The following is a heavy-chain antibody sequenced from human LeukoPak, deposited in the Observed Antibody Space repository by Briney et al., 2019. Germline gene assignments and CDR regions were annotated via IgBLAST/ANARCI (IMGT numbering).Heavy chain of an antibody. V-gene: IGHV1-8*03. CDR2: MNPNSGNT. Sequence: ASVKVSCKASGYTFTSYDINWVRQATGQGLEWMGWMNPNSGNTGYAQKFQGRVTITADESTSTAYMELSSLRSEDTAVYYCAREKIAALPPTDAFDIWGQGTMVTVSS. D-gene: IGHD6-13*01. CDR1: GYTFTSYD. CDR3: AREKIAALPPTDAFDI. J-gene: IGHJ3*02.